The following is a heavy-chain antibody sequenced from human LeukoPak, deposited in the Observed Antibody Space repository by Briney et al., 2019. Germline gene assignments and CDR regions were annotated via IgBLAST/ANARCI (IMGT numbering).Heavy chain of an antibody. V-gene: IGHV1-46*01. CDR2: INPSGGST. J-gene: IGHJ4*02. CDR1: GYTFTSYY. Sequence: ASVNVSCTASGYTFTSYYTHWVRQAPGQGLEWMGIINPSGGSTSYAQKFQGRVTMTRDTSTNTVYMELSSLRSEDTAVYFCARATLSDYYFNYWGQGTLVTVSS. CDR3: ARATLSDYYFNY.